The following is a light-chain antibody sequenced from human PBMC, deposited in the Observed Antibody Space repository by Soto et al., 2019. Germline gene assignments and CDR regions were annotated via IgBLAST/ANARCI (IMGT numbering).Light chain of an antibody. J-gene: IGKJ5*01. V-gene: IGKV3-15*01. Sequence: DIEMTQSPFSLSASVGERATISCTASQSVNNNVAWYQQKPGNTPRLLIYSASSLATGIPARFSGSGSGSDFTLTISSLQSEDFAVYYCQQSCNTITFGQGTRLEIK. CDR2: SAS. CDR1: QSVNNN. CDR3: QQSCNTIT.